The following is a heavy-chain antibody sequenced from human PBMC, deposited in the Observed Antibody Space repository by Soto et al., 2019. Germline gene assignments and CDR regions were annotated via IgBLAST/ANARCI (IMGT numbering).Heavy chain of an antibody. J-gene: IGHJ4*02. CDR3: ARVGFRVVVPAAIRPPIDY. V-gene: IGHV4-34*01. CDR1: GGSFSGYY. Sequence: QVQLQQWGAGLLKPSETLSLTCAVSGGSFSGYYWSWIRQPPGKGLEWLGEINHSGSTNYNPSLKSRVTISVDTFTDQYSLKLSSVTAADTAVYYWARVGFRVVVPAAIRPPIDYWGQGTLVTVSS. CDR2: INHSGST. D-gene: IGHD2-2*02.